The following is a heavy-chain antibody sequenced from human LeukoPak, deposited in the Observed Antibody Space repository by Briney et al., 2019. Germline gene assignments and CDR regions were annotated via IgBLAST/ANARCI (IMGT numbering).Heavy chain of an antibody. D-gene: IGHD6-6*01. J-gene: IGHJ5*02. Sequence: SETLSLTCAVYGGSFIGYDWTWIRQPPGKGLEWIGEINHSGGTNYNPSLKSRVTISVDTSKNQFSLKLSSVTAADTAVYYCASLARGGNWFDPWGQGTLVTVSS. CDR3: ASLARGGNWFDP. CDR1: GGSFIGYD. V-gene: IGHV4-34*01. CDR2: INHSGGT.